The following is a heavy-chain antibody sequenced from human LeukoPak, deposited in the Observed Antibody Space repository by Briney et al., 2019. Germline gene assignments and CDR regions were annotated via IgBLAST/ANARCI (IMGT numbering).Heavy chain of an antibody. V-gene: IGHV4-31*03. Sequence: PSQTLSLTCTVSGGSISSGDYYWSWIRQHPGKGPEWMGYIYYRGTTYYNPSLRSRIIMSVDTSKNQFSLKVSSVTATDTAVYYCARMTGYYLDSWGQGTVVTVSS. CDR3: ARMTGYYLDS. CDR1: GGSISSGDYY. D-gene: IGHD3-9*01. J-gene: IGHJ4*02. CDR2: IYYRGTT.